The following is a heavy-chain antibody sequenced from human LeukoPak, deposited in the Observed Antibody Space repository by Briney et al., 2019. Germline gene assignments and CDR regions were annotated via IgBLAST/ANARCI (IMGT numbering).Heavy chain of an antibody. CDR2: INSDGSSI. CDR1: GFTFSSHW. Sequence: GGSLRLSCAASGFTFSSHWMNWVRQAPGKGLVWVSRINSDGSSINYADSVKGRFTISRDNAKNTLYLQMNSLRAEDTAVYYCVRDLTGDLYTYWGQGTLVTVSS. CDR3: VRDLTGDLYTY. D-gene: IGHD7-27*01. V-gene: IGHV3-74*01. J-gene: IGHJ4*02.